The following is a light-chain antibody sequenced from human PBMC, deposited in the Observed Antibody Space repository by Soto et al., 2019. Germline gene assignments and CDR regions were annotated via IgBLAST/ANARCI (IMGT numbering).Light chain of an antibody. J-gene: IGKJ5*01. CDR3: QKYSSVIP. V-gene: IGKV1-27*01. CDR2: GAS. Sequence: DIQMTQSPSSLSASVGDRVTITCRASQGISSFVAWYQQKPGKVPRLLISGASTLQSGVPSRFSGSGSGTDFTLTSTVLQPEDVATYYCQKYSSVIPFVQGTRLEIK. CDR1: QGISSF.